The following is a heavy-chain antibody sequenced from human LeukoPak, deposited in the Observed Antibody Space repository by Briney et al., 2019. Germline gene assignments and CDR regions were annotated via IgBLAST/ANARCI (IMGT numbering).Heavy chain of an antibody. Sequence: GESLKISCKGSGYSFSNYWIGWVRQMPGKGLQWMGIIYPGDSDTRYSPSFQGQVTISADKSISTAYLQWSSLKASDTAMYYCARGWFGELAQYYFDYWGQGTLVTVSS. CDR1: GYSFSNYW. D-gene: IGHD3-10*01. CDR2: IYPGDSDT. J-gene: IGHJ4*02. CDR3: ARGWFGELAQYYFDY. V-gene: IGHV5-51*01.